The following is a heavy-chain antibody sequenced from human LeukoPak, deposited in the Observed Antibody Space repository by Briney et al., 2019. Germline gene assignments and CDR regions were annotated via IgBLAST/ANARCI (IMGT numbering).Heavy chain of an antibody. CDR3: ARTSSSWYGGFDY. D-gene: IGHD6-13*01. CDR2: INYSGST. V-gene: IGHV4-61*01. J-gene: IGHJ4*02. CDR1: GGSVSSGSYY. Sequence: SETLSLTCTVSGGSVSSGSYYWSWIRQAPGKGLEWIGHINYSGSTNYNPSLKSRVTISVDTSKNQFSLKLSSVTAADTAVYYCARTSSSWYGGFDYWGQGTLVTVSS.